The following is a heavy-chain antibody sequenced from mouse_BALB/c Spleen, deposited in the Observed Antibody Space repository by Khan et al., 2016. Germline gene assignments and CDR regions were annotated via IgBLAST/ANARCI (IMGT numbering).Heavy chain of an antibody. J-gene: IGHJ3*01. D-gene: IGHD1-1*01. Sequence: EVQLLESGGGLVQPGGSLKLSCAASGFDFSRYWMCWVRQATGNGPEWIGEINPDSSTINYTPSLKDKFIISRDNAKNTLDLQMSKVRSEVTALYCCASHEDYYGSSYSVAYWGEVTLVTVS. CDR3: ASHEDYYGSSYSVAY. V-gene: IGHV4-1*02. CDR1: GFDFSRYW. CDR2: INPDSSTI.